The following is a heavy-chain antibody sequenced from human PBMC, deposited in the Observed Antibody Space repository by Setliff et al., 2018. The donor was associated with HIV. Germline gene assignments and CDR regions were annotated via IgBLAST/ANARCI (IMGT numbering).Heavy chain of an antibody. CDR2: IYFTGSS. V-gene: IGHV4-59*01. Sequence: PSETLSLTCTVSGGSISTYYWSWIRQPPGKGLEWIGSIYFTGSSDNNPSPKSRVTLSVDTSKHQFSLKLSSVTAADTAVYYCARASSGYESRGLFDYWGQGMLVTVSS. J-gene: IGHJ4*02. D-gene: IGHD5-12*01. CDR1: GGSISTYY. CDR3: ARASSGYESRGLFDY.